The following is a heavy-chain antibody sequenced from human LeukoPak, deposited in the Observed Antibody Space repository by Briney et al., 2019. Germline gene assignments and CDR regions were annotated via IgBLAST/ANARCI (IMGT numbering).Heavy chain of an antibody. CDR1: GYTFTNYY. V-gene: IGHV1-2*02. CDR3: ARGGWAPLDILTGTTSPGDAFDI. CDR2: INPNSGGT. J-gene: IGHJ3*02. D-gene: IGHD3-9*01. Sequence: GASVKVSCKPSGYTFTNYYINWVRQAPGQGLEWMGWINPNSGGTNYAQKFQGRVTMTRDTSISTAYMELSRLRSDDTAVYYCARGGWAPLDILTGTTSPGDAFDIWGQGTMVTVSS.